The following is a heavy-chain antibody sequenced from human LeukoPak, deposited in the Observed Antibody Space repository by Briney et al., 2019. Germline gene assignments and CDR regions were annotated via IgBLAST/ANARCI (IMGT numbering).Heavy chain of an antibody. CDR1: GGSISSYF. D-gene: IGHD5-12*01. CDR3: ARELYSGYDY. Sequence: PSETLSLTCTDSGGSISSYFWGWIRQPPGKGLEWIGYIYYTGSTNYNPSLKSRVTISVDTAKNQFSLNVRSVTAADTAVYYCARELYSGYDYWGQGTLVTVSS. V-gene: IGHV4-59*01. CDR2: IYYTGST. J-gene: IGHJ4*02.